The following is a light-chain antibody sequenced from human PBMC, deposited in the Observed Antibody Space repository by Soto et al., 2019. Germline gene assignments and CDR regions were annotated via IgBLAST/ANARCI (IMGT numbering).Light chain of an antibody. V-gene: IGKV2-30*01. J-gene: IGKJ2*01. Sequence: DVVMTQSPLSLPVTLGQPASISCRSSQSPLYSDGNTYLSWFHQRPGQSPRRLIYKVSHRDSGVPERFIGSGSGTDFTLQINRLEAEDLAVYYCMQGTYWPYTFGQGTKLEIK. CDR3: MQGTYWPYT. CDR2: KVS. CDR1: QSPLYSDGNTY.